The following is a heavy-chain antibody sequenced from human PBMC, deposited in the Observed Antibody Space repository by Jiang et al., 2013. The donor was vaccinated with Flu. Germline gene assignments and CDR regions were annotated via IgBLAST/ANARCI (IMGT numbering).Heavy chain of an antibody. Sequence: SYISSSSSTIYYADSVKGRFTISRDNAKNSLYLQMNSLRAEDTAVYYCARDQMAAAGTGQVELPGVFDLYYYYGMDVWGQGTTVTVSS. CDR2: ISSSSSTI. J-gene: IGHJ6*02. CDR3: ARDQMAAAGTGQVELPGVFDLYYYYGMDV. V-gene: IGHV3-48*01. D-gene: IGHD6-13*01.